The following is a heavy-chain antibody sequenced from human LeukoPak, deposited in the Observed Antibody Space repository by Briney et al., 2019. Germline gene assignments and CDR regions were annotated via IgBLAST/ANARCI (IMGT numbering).Heavy chain of an antibody. Sequence: AAVQVSCQASRYTFTRYGLRWLRQAPAQGLEWMGWINPNSGGTHYAPKFQGRVTMTSDTSISTAYMELSRLRSDDTAVYFCARVDGVATPSMDVWGQGTTVTVSS. CDR3: ARVDGVATPSMDV. CDR2: INPNSGGT. V-gene: IGHV1-2*02. D-gene: IGHD5-12*01. J-gene: IGHJ6*02. CDR1: RYTFTRYG.